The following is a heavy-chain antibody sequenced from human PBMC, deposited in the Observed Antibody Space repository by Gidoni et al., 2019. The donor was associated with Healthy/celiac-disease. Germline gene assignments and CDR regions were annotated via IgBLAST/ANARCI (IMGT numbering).Heavy chain of an antibody. J-gene: IGHJ4*02. V-gene: IGHV3-30*18. CDR2: ISYDGSNK. D-gene: IGHD2-21*02. CDR3: AKSTTAYCGGDCYSGYFDY. CDR1: GFTFSSYG. Sequence: QVQLVESGGGVVQPGRSLRLSCAASGFTFSSYGMHWVRQAPGKGLEWVAVISYDGSNKYYADSVKGRFTISRDNSKNTLYLQMNSLRAEDTAVYYCAKSTTAYCGGDCYSGYFDYWGQGTLVTVSS.